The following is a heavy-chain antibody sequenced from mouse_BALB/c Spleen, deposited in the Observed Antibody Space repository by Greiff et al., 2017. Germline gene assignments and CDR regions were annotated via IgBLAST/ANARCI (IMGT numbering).Heavy chain of an antibody. CDR3: ARGRGTNAMDY. J-gene: IGHJ4*01. D-gene: IGHD3-3*01. V-gene: IGHV14-4*02. Sequence: EVQLQQSGAELVRSGASVKLSCTASGFNIKDYYMHWVKQRPEQGLEWIGWIDPENGDTEYAPKFQGKATMTADTSSNTAYLQLSSLTSEDTAVYYCARGRGTNAMDYWGQGTSVTVSS. CDR2: IDPENGDT. CDR1: GFNIKDYY.